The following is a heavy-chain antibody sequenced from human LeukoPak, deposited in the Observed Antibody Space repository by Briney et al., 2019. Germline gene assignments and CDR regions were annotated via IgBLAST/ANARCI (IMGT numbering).Heavy chain of an antibody. Sequence: ASVKVSCKASGSTFSSYAISWVRQAPGQGLEWMGGIIPIFGTANYAQKFQGRVTITTDESTSTAYMELSSLRSEDTAVYYCARSRDCSSTGCLPFDYWGQGTLVTVSS. CDR3: ARSRDCSSTGCLPFDY. CDR2: IIPIFGTA. CDR1: GSTFSSYA. J-gene: IGHJ4*02. D-gene: IGHD2-2*01. V-gene: IGHV1-69*05.